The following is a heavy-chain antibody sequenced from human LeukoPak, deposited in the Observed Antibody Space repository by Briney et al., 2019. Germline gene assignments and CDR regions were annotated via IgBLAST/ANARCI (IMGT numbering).Heavy chain of an antibody. CDR1: GFTFSSNA. CDR2: ISGSADRT. Sequence: GGSLRLSCAASGFTFSSNAMSWVRQAPGKGLEWVSAISGSADRTYYADSVKGRFTISRDNSKNTLYLQMNSLRPEDTAIYYCAKESPNGSGSRNYYFHYWGQGTLVTVSS. D-gene: IGHD3-10*01. V-gene: IGHV3-23*01. J-gene: IGHJ4*02. CDR3: AKESPNGSGSRNYYFHY.